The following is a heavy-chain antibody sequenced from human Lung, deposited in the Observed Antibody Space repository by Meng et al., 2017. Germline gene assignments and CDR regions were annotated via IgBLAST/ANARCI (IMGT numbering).Heavy chain of an antibody. J-gene: IGHJ4*02. CDR3: AGDMGSGSDFGY. CDR1: GNTFTGHY. D-gene: IGHD1-26*01. V-gene: IGHV1-2*02. Sequence: ASVKVSCKASGNTFTGHYIHWVRQAPGQGLEWMGWISPTSGGTKYVQKFQGRVTMTRDTSITTAYMELSGLRSDDTAVYYCAGDMGSGSDFGYWGQGTLVTVSS. CDR2: ISPTSGGT.